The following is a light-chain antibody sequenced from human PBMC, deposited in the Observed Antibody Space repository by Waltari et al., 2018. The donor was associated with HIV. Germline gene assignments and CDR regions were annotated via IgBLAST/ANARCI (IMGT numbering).Light chain of an antibody. V-gene: IGLV1-40*01. CDR3: QSHDTSLTGVI. Sequence: QSRLTQPPSVSGAPGQRVTISCTGSKSNMGDAFDVHWYQQSPGAAPRLLIYRHDKRPSGVPDRFSASTSGSLASLVITGLQAEDEADYYCQSHDTSLTGVIFGGGTKLTV. CDR1: KSNMGDAFD. J-gene: IGLJ2*01. CDR2: RHD.